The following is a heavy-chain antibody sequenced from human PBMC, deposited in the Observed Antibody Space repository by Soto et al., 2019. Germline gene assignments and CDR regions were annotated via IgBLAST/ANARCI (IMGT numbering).Heavy chain of an antibody. CDR3: ARDGCSGGSCYNSYYFDY. CDR2: INPNRGGT. CDR1: GYTFTGYY. V-gene: IGHV1-2*04. J-gene: IGHJ4*02. Sequence: QVPLVQSGAEVKKPGASVKVSCKASGYTFTGYYMHWVRQAPGQGLEWMGWINPNRGGTNYAQKFQDWVNMTRDTSISTAYMELSRLRSDDTAVYYCARDGCSGGSCYNSYYFDYWGQGTLVTVSS. D-gene: IGHD2-15*01.